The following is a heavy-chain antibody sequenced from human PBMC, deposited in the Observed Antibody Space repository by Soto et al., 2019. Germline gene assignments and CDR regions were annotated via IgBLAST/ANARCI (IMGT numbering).Heavy chain of an antibody. CDR2: ISYHGSHN. J-gene: IGHJ4*02. CDR1: GFTFSSYA. V-gene: IGHV3-30*18. D-gene: IGHD3-3*01. Sequence: HVQLVESGGGVIQPGTSLRLSCAASGFTFSSYAMHWVRQAPGKGLEWVAFISYHGSHNYYADSVKSRFTISRDNSKNTLYLQMNSMRPEDTAVYFCAKDRTTIFGVVTYYVDNWGQGTLVTVSS. CDR3: AKDRTTIFGVVTYYVDN.